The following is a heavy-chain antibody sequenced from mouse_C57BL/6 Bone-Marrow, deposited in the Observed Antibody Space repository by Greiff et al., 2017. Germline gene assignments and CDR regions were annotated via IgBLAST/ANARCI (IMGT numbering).Heavy chain of an antibody. J-gene: IGHJ1*03. V-gene: IGHV1-4*01. CDR3: ARRVTTVVPYWYFDV. D-gene: IGHD1-1*01. CDR1: GYTFTSYT. Sequence: VQLQQSGAELARPGASVKMSCKASGYTFTSYTMHWVKQRPGQGLEWIGYINPSSGYTKYNQKFKDKATLTADKSSSTAYMQLSSLTSEDSAVYYWARRVTTVVPYWYFDVWGTGTTVTVAS. CDR2: INPSSGYT.